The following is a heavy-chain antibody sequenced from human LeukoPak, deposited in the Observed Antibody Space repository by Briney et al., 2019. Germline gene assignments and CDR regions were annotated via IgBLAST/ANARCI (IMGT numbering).Heavy chain of an antibody. D-gene: IGHD3-10*01. CDR3: ARDALTPFYYYGSGSYPGGHWFDP. J-gene: IGHJ5*02. Sequence: GASVKVSCKASGGTFSSYAISWVRQAPGQGLEWMGGIIPIFGTANYAQKFQGRVTITADESTSTAYVELSSLRSEDTAVYYCARDALTPFYYYGSGSYPGGHWFDPWGQGTLVTVSS. CDR1: GGTFSSYA. V-gene: IGHV1-69*13. CDR2: IIPIFGTA.